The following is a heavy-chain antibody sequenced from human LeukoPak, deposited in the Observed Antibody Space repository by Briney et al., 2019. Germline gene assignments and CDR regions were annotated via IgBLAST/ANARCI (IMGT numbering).Heavy chain of an antibody. D-gene: IGHD1-26*01. V-gene: IGHV1-18*01. Sequence: ASVKVSCKASGYTFTSYGISWVRQAPGQGLEWMGWISAYNGNTNYAQKLQGRVTMTTDTSTSTACMELRSLRSDDTAVYYCARDRGPVGALDYWGQGTLVTVSS. CDR2: ISAYNGNT. J-gene: IGHJ4*02. CDR1: GYTFTSYG. CDR3: ARDRGPVGALDY.